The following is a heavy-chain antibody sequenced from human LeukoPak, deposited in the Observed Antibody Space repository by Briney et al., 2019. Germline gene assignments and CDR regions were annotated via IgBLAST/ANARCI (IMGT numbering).Heavy chain of an antibody. CDR2: TYYRSKWYN. Sequence: PSQTLSLTCVVSGDSVSSKNGAWNWIRQSPSRGLEWLGRTYYRSKWYNDYAESMEGRMTISQDTSKIQYSLHPNSVTPDDTAVYYCARDFGTTGWHTFDYWGQGTLVTVSS. CDR1: GDSVSSKNGA. D-gene: IGHD6-19*01. V-gene: IGHV6-1*01. CDR3: ARDFGTTGWHTFDY. J-gene: IGHJ4*02.